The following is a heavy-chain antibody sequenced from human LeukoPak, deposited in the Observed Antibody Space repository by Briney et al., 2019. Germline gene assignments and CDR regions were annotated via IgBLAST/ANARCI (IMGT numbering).Heavy chain of an antibody. CDR3: ARDRGGYCSSTSCYMGPPDAFDI. CDR2: INPNSGGT. V-gene: IGHV1-2*02. Sequence: ASVKVSCKTSGYTFTGYYMHWVRQAPGQGLEWMGWINPNSGGTNYAQKFQGRVTMTRDTSISTAYMELSRLRSDDTAVYYCARDRGGYCSSTSCYMGPPDAFDIWGQGTMVTVSS. J-gene: IGHJ3*02. CDR1: GYTFTGYY. D-gene: IGHD2-2*02.